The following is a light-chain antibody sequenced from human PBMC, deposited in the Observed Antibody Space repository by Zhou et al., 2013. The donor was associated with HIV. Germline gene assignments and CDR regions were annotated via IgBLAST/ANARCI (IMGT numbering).Light chain of an antibody. V-gene: IGKV3-11*01. Sequence: EIVLTQSPDTLSLSPGERATLSCRASQSVGSLLAWYQQKPGQAPRLLIYDVSHRATGIPARFSGSGSGADFTLTISSLEPEDFAVYYCQQRRTRTFGQGTKVEIK. CDR2: DVS. CDR3: QQRRTRT. CDR1: QSVGSL. J-gene: IGKJ1*01.